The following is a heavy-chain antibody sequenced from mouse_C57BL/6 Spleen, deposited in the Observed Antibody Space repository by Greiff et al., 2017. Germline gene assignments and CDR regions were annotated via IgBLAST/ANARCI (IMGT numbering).Heavy chain of an antibody. V-gene: IGHV1-4*01. J-gene: IGHJ4*01. D-gene: IGHD1-3*01. CDR1: GYTFTSYT. CDR2: INPSSGYT. CDR3: ARVSGRAMDY. Sequence: QVQLQQSGAELARPGASVKMSCKASGYTFTSYTMHWVKQRPGQGLEWIGYINPSSGYTKYNQKFKDKATLTADKSSSTAYMQLSSLTSEDSAVYYCARVSGRAMDYWGQGTSVTVSS.